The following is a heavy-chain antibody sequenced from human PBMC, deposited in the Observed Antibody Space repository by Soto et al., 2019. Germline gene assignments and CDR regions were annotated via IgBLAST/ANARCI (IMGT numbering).Heavy chain of an antibody. Sequence: QLQLQESGPGLVKPSETLSLTCTVSGGSISSSSYYWGWIRQPPGKGLEWIGSIYYSGSTYYNPSLKSRVTTSVDTSKNQFYLKLSSVTAADTAVYYCVIHLCGGDCYSFDYWGQGTLVTVSS. V-gene: IGHV4-39*01. CDR3: VIHLCGGDCYSFDY. CDR1: GGSISSSSYY. J-gene: IGHJ4*02. CDR2: IYYSGST. D-gene: IGHD2-21*02.